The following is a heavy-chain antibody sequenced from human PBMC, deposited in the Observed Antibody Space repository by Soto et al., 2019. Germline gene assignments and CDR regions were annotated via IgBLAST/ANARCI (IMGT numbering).Heavy chain of an antibody. CDR3: EGSWT. CDR2: ISGGSDRT. Sequence: EVQVVESGGDLVQPGGSLRLSCAASGFTIRNSAMSWVRQAPGKALEWVSGISGGSDRTYYADSVKGRFTIFKDNSKNTLYLQMSSLRVEDTAVYHCEGSWTWGQGTMVTVSS. CDR1: GFTIRNSA. D-gene: IGHD5-12*01. J-gene: IGHJ3*01. V-gene: IGHV3-23*04.